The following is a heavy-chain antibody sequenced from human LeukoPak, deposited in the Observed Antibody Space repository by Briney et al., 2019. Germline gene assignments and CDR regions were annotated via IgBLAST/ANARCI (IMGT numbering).Heavy chain of an antibody. CDR2: ISAYNGNT. D-gene: IGHD6-13*01. Sequence: ASVTVSCKASGYTFTSYGISWVRQAPGQGLEWMGWISAYNGNTNYAQKLQGRVTMTTDTSTSTAYMELRSLRSDDTAVYYCAIAGYSSSWYVDYWFDPWGQGTLVTVSS. J-gene: IGHJ5*02. CDR3: AIAGYSSSWYVDYWFDP. CDR1: GYTFTSYG. V-gene: IGHV1-18*01.